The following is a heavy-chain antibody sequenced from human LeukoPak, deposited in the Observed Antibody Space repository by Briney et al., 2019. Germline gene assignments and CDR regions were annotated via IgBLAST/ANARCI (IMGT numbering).Heavy chain of an antibody. CDR1: GFTFSSYA. D-gene: IGHD2/OR15-2a*01. CDR2: IRPKSLGGTA. J-gene: IGHJ4*02. V-gene: IGHV3-49*04. CDR3: DNRGY. Sequence: GGSLRLSCAASGFTFSSYAMSWVRQAPGKGLEWVAFIRPKSLGGTAEYAASVKGRFTMSRDDSRSIAYLDMNSLKTEDTAVYYCDNRGYWGQGTLVTVSS.